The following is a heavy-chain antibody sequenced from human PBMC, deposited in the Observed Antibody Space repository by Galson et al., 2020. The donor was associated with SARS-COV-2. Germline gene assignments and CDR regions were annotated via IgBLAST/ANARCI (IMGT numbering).Heavy chain of an antibody. D-gene: IGHD2-2*01. CDR3: SRGGSQCSSSSCPLYYYYYYGLEV. Sequence: VKVSCKASGVTFSNYVISWVRQAPGQGLEWMGGIVPNYGTSNYAQKFQGKVTITADQSTNTAYLELNSLTSEDTAVYFCSRGGSQCSSSSCPLYYYYYYGLEVWGQGTPITVSS. CDR2: IVPNYGTS. J-gene: IGHJ6*02. CDR1: GVTFSNYV. V-gene: IGHV1-69*13.